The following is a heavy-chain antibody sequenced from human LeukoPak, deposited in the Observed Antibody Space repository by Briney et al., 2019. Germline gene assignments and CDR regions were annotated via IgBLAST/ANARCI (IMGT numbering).Heavy chain of an antibody. D-gene: IGHD2-21*01. CDR2: INSDGSST. CDR1: GFTFSSYW. CDR3: AGRHPFLAYCGGDCYGY. V-gene: IGHV3-74*01. Sequence: GGSLRLSCAASGFTFSSYWMHWVRQAPGKGLVWVSRINSDGSSTSYADSVKGRFTISRDNAKNTLYLQMNSLRAEDTAVYYCAGRHPFLAYCGGDCYGYWGQGTLVTVSS. J-gene: IGHJ4*02.